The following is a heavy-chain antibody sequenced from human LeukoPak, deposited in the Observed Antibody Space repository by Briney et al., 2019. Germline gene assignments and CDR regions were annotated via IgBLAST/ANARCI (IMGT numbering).Heavy chain of an antibody. V-gene: IGHV3-66*01. J-gene: IGHJ6*02. Sequence: GGSLRLSCAASGFTISNNYMNWVRQTPGKGLEWVSIIYSGGSTYYAESVKGRFTISRDNSKNTLYLQMNSLRVEDTAVYYCARRPYTNNHYYYAMDAWGQGTTVTVSS. CDR3: ARRPYTNNHYYYAMDA. CDR1: GFTISNNY. CDR2: IYSGGST. D-gene: IGHD4-11*01.